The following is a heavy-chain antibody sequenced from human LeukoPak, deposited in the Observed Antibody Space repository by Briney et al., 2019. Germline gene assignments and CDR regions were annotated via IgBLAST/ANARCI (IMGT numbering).Heavy chain of an antibody. J-gene: IGHJ4*02. CDR1: GGSISSSSYY. V-gene: IGHV4-39*07. CDR3: ARVDDYYGSGSYYNGTDY. Sequence: SETLSLTCTVSGGSISSSSYYRGWIRQPPGKGLEWIGSIYYSGSTYYNPSLKSRVTISVDTSKNQFSLKLSSVTAADTAVYYCARVDDYYGSGSYYNGTDYWGQGTLVTVSS. D-gene: IGHD3-10*01. CDR2: IYYSGST.